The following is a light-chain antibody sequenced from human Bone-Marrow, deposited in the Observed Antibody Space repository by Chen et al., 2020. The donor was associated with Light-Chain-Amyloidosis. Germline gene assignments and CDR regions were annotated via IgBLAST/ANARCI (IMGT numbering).Light chain of an antibody. CDR3: SSYTITNTLV. V-gene: IGLV2-14*01. CDR2: EVT. CDR1: SSDVGGDNH. J-gene: IGLJ1*01. Sequence: QSALTQPASVSGSPGQSLTISCTGTSSDVGGDNHVSWYQQHPDKAPTLMIYEVTNRPSWVPDRFSGSKSDNTASLTISVLQTEDEADYFCSSYTITNTLVFGSGTRVTVL.